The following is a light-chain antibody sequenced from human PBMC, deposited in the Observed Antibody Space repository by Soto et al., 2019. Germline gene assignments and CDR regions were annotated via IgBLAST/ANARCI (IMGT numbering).Light chain of an antibody. V-gene: IGLV3-9*01. CDR1: NIGSKN. Sequence: SYELTQPLSVSLALGQTARITCGGNNIGSKNVHWYQQKPGQAPVLVIYRNSNRPSGIPERFSGSNSESTATLTISRAQAGDEADYYCQLWDSSTVVFGGGTKVTVL. J-gene: IGLJ2*01. CDR2: RNS. CDR3: QLWDSSTVV.